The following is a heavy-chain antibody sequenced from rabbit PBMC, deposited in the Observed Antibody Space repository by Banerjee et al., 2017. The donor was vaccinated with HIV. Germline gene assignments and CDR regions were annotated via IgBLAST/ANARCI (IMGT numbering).Heavy chain of an antibody. D-gene: IGHD4-2*01. Sequence: QSLEESGGDLVKPGASLTLTCKASGIDFSSYYYMCWVRQAPGKGLEWIACIYTNSGRTWYASWVNGRFTISETSSTTVTLQMTSLTAADTATYFCATLGAGYGGTGYFNLWGPGTLVTVS. V-gene: IGHV1S40*01. CDR2: IYTNSGRT. CDR3: ATLGAGYGGTGYFNL. J-gene: IGHJ4*01. CDR1: GIDFSSYYY.